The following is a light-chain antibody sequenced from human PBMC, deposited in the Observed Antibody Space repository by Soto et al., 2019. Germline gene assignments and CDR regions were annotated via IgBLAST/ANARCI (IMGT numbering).Light chain of an antibody. Sequence: DIQMTQSPSTLPSSVGDRVTITCRASQIISRWLTWYQQKPGKAPTFLIYDASNLASGVPSRFSGSGSGTEFTLTISSLQPDDFATYYCQHYNSYPITFGQGTRLEIK. V-gene: IGKV1-5*01. J-gene: IGKJ5*01. CDR1: QIISRW. CDR3: QHYNSYPIT. CDR2: DAS.